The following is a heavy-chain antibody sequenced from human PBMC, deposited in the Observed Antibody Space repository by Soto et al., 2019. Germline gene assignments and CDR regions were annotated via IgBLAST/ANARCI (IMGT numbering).Heavy chain of an antibody. CDR3: ARGRPKSPRYGMDV. Sequence: QVQLVESGGGVVQSGRSLRLSCAASGFTFSSYAMHWVRQAPGKGLEWVAVISYDGSNKYYADSVKGRFTISRDNSKNTLYLQMNSLRAEDTAVYYCARGRPKSPRYGMDVWGQGTTVTVSS. CDR1: GFTFSSYA. J-gene: IGHJ6*02. V-gene: IGHV3-30-3*01. CDR2: ISYDGSNK.